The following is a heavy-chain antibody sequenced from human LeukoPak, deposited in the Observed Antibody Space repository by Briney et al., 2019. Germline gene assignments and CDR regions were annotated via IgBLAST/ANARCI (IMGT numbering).Heavy chain of an antibody. V-gene: IGHV1-18*01. Sequence: ASVKVSCKASGDPFTTYCITWVRQAPGQGLEWMGWISTYNGDTNYAQKFQGRVTMTTDTSTNTAYIELRSLTSDDTAAYYCAREWWGYDVLTGDNWFDPWGQGTLVTVSS. CDR2: ISTYNGDT. CDR3: AREWWGYDVLTGDNWFDP. D-gene: IGHD3-9*01. J-gene: IGHJ5*02. CDR1: GDPFTTYC.